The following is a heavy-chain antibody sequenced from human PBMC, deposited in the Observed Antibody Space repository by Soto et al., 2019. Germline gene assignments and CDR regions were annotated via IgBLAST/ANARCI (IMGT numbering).Heavy chain of an antibody. D-gene: IGHD1-26*01. V-gene: IGHV5-51*01. Sequence: GECLKISCKGSGYSFTSYWIGWVRQMPGKGLEWMGIIYPGDSDTRYSPSFQGQVTISADKSISTAYLQWSSLKASDTVMYYCARQGGRGAYYYYGMDVWGQGTTVTVSS. CDR3: ARQGGRGAYYYYGMDV. CDR1: GYSFTSYW. CDR2: IYPGDSDT. J-gene: IGHJ6*02.